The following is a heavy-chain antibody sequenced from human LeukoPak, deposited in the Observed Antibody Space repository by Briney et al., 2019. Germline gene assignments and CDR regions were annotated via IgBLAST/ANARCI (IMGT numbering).Heavy chain of an antibody. D-gene: IGHD1-26*01. CDR1: GGSISSSSYY. CDR3: ARDFTDSGSSLVYYYYYYMDV. J-gene: IGHJ6*03. CDR2: IYYSGST. Sequence: SETLSLTCTVSGGSISSSSYYWGWIRQPPGKGLEWIGSIYYSGSTYYNPSLKSRVTISVDTSKNQFSLKLSSVTAADTAVYYCARDFTDSGSSLVYYYYYYMDVWGKGTTATVSS. V-gene: IGHV4-39*07.